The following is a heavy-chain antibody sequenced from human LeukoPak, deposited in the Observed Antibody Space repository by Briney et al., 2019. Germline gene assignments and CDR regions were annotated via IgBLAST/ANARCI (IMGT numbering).Heavy chain of an antibody. CDR1: GGSFSDYY. D-gene: IGHD3-22*01. CDR3: ARGPDYDSSGYYSYYFDY. J-gene: IGHJ4*02. V-gene: IGHV4-34*01. Sequence: SETLSLTCAVYGGSFSDYYWSWIRQPPGKGLEWIGEINHSGSTNYNPSLKSRVTISVDTSKNQFSLKLSSVTAADTAVYYCARGPDYDSSGYYSYYFDYWGQGTLVTVSS. CDR2: INHSGST.